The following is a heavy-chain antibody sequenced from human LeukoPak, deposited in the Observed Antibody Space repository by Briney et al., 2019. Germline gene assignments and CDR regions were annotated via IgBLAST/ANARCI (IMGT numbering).Heavy chain of an antibody. CDR1: GFTFRSYA. Sequence: GGSLRLSCAASGFTFRSYAMSWVRQAPGKGLGWVSAISGSGGSTYYADSVKGRFTISRDNSKNTLYLQMNSLRAEDTAVYYCAKDLSITMVRGVIRGDYFDYWGQGTLVTVSS. J-gene: IGHJ4*02. CDR3: AKDLSITMVRGVIRGDYFDY. V-gene: IGHV3-23*01. D-gene: IGHD3-10*01. CDR2: ISGSGGST.